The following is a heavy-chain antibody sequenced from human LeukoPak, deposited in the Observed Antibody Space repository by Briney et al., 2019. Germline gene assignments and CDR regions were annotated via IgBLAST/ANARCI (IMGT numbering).Heavy chain of an antibody. CDR1: GGTFSSYA. CDR2: IIPIFGTA. D-gene: IGHD2-2*01. V-gene: IGHV1-69*06. Sequence: ASVKVSCKASGGTFSSYAISWVRQAPGQGLEWMGGIIPIFGTANYAQKFQGRVTITADKSTSTAYMELSSLRSEDTAVYYCARASPGLFLAFDIWGQGTMVTVSS. CDR3: ARASPGLFLAFDI. J-gene: IGHJ3*02.